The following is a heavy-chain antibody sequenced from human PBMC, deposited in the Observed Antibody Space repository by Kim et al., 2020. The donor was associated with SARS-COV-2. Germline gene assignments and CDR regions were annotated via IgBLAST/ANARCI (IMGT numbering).Heavy chain of an antibody. Sequence: LSLTCAASGFTVSSNYMSWVRQAPGKGLEWVIVIYSGGSTYYADSVKGRFTISRDNSKKTLCLQMNSLRAEDTAVYYCAKSREYYGMDVWGQGTTLT. CDR1: GFTVSSNY. V-gene: IGHV3-53*05. J-gene: IGHJ6*02. CDR3: AKSREYYGMDV. CDR2: IYSGGST.